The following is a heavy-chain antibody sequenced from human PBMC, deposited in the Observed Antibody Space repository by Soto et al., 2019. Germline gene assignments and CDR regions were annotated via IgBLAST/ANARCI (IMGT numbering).Heavy chain of an antibody. V-gene: IGHV1-69*08. D-gene: IGHD2-2*01. CDR3: ATEIVVIPAAIPPGYCQD. CDR1: GGTISSYT. CDR2: IIPMFGTV. J-gene: IGHJ1*01. Sequence: QVQLVQSGAEVKKPGSSVKVSCKASGGTISSYTFSWVRQAPGQGLEWMGRIIPMFGTVNYSQKFQGRVTITADKSTGTAYMELSSLRSEDTAVYYCATEIVVIPAAIPPGYCQDWGQGTLVTVSS.